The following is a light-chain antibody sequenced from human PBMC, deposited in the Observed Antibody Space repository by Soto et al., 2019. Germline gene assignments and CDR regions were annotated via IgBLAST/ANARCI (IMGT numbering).Light chain of an antibody. CDR3: QQYTSLPRT. Sequence: DIQMTQSPFSLSASVGDRVTITCQASQDISTYLNWYQQKPGKAPKLLIYDASNLETGVPSRFSGSGSGTAFTFTISSLQPEDIATYYCQQYTSLPRTFGPGTKVDIK. CDR2: DAS. J-gene: IGKJ3*01. V-gene: IGKV1-33*01. CDR1: QDISTY.